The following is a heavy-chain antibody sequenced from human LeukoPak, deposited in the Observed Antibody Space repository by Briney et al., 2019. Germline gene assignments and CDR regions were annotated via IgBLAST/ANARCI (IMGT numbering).Heavy chain of an antibody. Sequence: GASVNVSCKASVSTFPSHAITWLRQAPGQGREWMGWISTSNGDKNNLQNLQDRITLTIDTSTTTAYMELKSLTSDDTAVYYCATRGITAARLDYWGQGTLVTVSS. V-gene: IGHV1-18*04. CDR1: VSTFPSHA. CDR3: ATRGITAARLDY. J-gene: IGHJ4*02. D-gene: IGHD2-2*01. CDR2: ISTSNGDK.